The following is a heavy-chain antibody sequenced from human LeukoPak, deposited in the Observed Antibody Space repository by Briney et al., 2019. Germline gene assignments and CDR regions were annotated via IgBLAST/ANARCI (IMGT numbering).Heavy chain of an antibody. CDR1: GGSISINNYY. CDR3: ARVTAVVAANPYFDF. Sequence: SETLSLTCTVSGGSISINNYYWGWIRQPPGKGLEWIASIYYSGRTYYTPALKSRATISVDTSRDQFSLKVSSVTAADTAVYYCARVTAVVAANPYFDFWGQGILVTVTS. V-gene: IGHV4-39*01. D-gene: IGHD2-15*01. CDR2: IYYSGRT. J-gene: IGHJ4*02.